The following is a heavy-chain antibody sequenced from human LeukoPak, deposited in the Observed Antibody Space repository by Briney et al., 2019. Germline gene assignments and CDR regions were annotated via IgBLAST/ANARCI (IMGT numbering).Heavy chain of an antibody. CDR1: GNTFAGHN. J-gene: IGHJ4*02. CDR3: AISIQAAAIPAFDY. V-gene: IGHV1-2*02. CDR2: INPDRGGT. Sequence: GASVKVSCKAPGNTFAGHNIHCMRQAPGQGLELMGWINPDRGGTDYARQFQGRVTMTSDTSIRAAYMELSSLVSEDSAVYFCAISIQAAAIPAFDYWGQGTLVTVSS. D-gene: IGHD6-25*01.